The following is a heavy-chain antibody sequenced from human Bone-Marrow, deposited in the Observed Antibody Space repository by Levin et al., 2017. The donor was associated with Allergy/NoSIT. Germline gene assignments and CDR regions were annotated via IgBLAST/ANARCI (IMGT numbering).Heavy chain of an antibody. CDR3: ARDFGDQVMYYLDY. Sequence: QPGGSLRLSCAASGFRFNTFALHWVRQAPGKGLQWVAAISYDGNNEHYADSVKGRFIISRDNLKNTLYLQMDNLRADDSAVYFCARDFGDQVMYYLDYWGQGSLVIVAS. J-gene: IGHJ4*02. V-gene: IGHV3-30*04. D-gene: IGHD3-10*01. CDR2: ISYDGNNE. CDR1: GFRFNTFA.